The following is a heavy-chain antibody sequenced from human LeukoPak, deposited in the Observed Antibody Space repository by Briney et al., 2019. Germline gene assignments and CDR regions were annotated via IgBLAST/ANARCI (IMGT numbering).Heavy chain of an antibody. V-gene: IGHV1-69*04. CDR3: ARGVGYSYGPFDY. J-gene: IGHJ4*02. Sequence: GASVKVSCKASGGTFSSYAISWVRQAPGQGLEWMGRIIPILGIANYAQKFQGRVTITADKSTSTAYMELSSLRSEDTAVYYCARGVGYSYGPFDYWGQGTLVTVSS. CDR2: IIPILGIA. D-gene: IGHD5-18*01. CDR1: GGTFSSYA.